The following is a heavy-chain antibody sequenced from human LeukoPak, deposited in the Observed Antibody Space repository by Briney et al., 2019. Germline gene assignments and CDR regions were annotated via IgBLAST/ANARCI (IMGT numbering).Heavy chain of an antibody. CDR1: GFTFSSYS. Sequence: GGSVRLSCAASGFTFSSYSMNWVRQAPGKGLEWVSSISSSSSYIYYADSVKGRFTISRDNAKNSLYLQMNSLRAEDTAVYYCARDLVHRFGELSPPGYWGQGTLVTVSS. CDR3: ARDLVHRFGELSPPGY. D-gene: IGHD3-10*01. J-gene: IGHJ4*02. V-gene: IGHV3-21*01. CDR2: ISSSSSYI.